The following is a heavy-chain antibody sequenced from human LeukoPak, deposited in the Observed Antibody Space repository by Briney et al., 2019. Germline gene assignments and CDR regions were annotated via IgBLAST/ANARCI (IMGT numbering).Heavy chain of an antibody. D-gene: IGHD2-2*01. Sequence: PGGSLRLFCADSGFTFNNYGMHWVREAPGRGVEGVAVLSYDGSNKYYADCVKGRFTISRDNPKSTLYLQMNRLRVEDMAVYYCTSICSSTSCYLDYWGQGTLVTVSS. J-gene: IGHJ4*02. CDR1: GFTFNNYG. CDR2: LSYDGSNK. CDR3: TSICSSTSCYLDY. V-gene: IGHV3-30*03.